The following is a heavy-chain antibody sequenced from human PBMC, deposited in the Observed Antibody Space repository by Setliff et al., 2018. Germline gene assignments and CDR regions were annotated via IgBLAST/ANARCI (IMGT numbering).Heavy chain of an antibody. J-gene: IGHJ3*02. Sequence: ASVKVSCKASGYTFSHSGITWVRQAPGQGLEWMGVMNPGRGSRNYAQRFQGRVTMTTDMSTSTVYMELRTLRSDDTAVYFCARRPIALAGYRKGAFDIWGQGTMVTVSS. CDR1: GYTFSHSG. D-gene: IGHD6-19*01. V-gene: IGHV1-18*01. CDR2: MNPGRGSR. CDR3: ARRPIALAGYRKGAFDI.